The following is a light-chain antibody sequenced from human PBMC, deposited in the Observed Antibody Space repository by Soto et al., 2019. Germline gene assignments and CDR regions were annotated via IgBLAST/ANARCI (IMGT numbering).Light chain of an antibody. Sequence: TLSASVGDRVTITCRASQSISSWLAWYQQKPGKAPKLLIYKASSLESGVPSRFSGSGSGTEFTLTISSLQPDDFATYYCQQYNSYPWTFGQGTKVDIK. CDR1: QSISSW. CDR3: QQYNSYPWT. J-gene: IGKJ1*01. V-gene: IGKV1-5*03. CDR2: KAS.